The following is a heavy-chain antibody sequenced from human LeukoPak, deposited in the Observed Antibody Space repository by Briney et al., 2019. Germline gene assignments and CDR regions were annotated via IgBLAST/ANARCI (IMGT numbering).Heavy chain of an antibody. CDR1: GDSISTSYSY. Sequence: SETLSLTCTVSGDSISTSYSYWGWIRRPPGRGLEWVGSIYYTGNTYSNSSLKSRVSMFVDTSKNQFSLILTSVTAADTAVYYCARQTGVGLFILPGGQGTLVTVSS. V-gene: IGHV4-39*01. D-gene: IGHD3-3*01. CDR3: ARQTGVGLFILP. CDR2: IYYTGNT. J-gene: IGHJ4*02.